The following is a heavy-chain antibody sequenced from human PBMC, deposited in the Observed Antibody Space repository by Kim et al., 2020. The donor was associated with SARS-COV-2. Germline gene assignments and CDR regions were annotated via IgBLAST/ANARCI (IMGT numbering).Heavy chain of an antibody. J-gene: IGHJ2*01. V-gene: IGHV1-69*01. CDR3: AGITMIVRYFDL. D-gene: IGHD3-22*01. Sequence: NYAQRFQSRVTITADESTSTAYMELSSLRSEDTAVYYCAGITMIVRYFDLWGRSTLVTVSS.